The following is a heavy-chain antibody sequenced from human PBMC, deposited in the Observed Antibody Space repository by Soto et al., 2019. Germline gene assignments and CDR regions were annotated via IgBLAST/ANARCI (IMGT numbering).Heavy chain of an antibody. CDR3: ARVAADPLSYFYGMDV. V-gene: IGHV3-13*01. CDR2: IGTAGDT. Sequence: PGGSLRLSCAASGFTFSSYDMHWVRQATGKGLEWVSAIGTAGDTYYPGSVKGRFTISRENAKNSLYLQMNSLRAEDTAVYYCARVAADPLSYFYGMDVWGQGTTVTAP. CDR1: GFTFSSYD. D-gene: IGHD6-13*01. J-gene: IGHJ6*02.